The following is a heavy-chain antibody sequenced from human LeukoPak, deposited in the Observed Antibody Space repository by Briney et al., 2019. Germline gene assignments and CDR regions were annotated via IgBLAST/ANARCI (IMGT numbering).Heavy chain of an antibody. J-gene: IGHJ3*02. V-gene: IGHV4-34*01. CDR3: ARHKYSSGWPPEGAFDI. CDR1: GGSFSGYY. Sequence: SETLSLTCAVYGGSFSGYYWSWIRQPPGKGLEWIGEINRSGSTNYNPSLKSRVTISVDTSKNQFSLTLSSVTAADTAVYYCARHKYSSGWPPEGAFDIWGQGTMVTVYS. CDR2: INRSGST. D-gene: IGHD6-19*01.